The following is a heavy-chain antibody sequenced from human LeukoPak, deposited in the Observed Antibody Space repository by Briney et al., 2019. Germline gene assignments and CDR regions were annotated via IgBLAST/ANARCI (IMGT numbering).Heavy chain of an antibody. CDR3: AEARSSSWSYLES. CDR2: ISWEGSTT. J-gene: IGHJ4*02. CDR1: GFMFDDHT. D-gene: IGHD6-13*01. V-gene: IGHV3-43*01. Sequence: GGSLRLSCAASGFMFDDHTMHWVRQLPGQGLEWVSLISWEGSTTYYADSVKARFTISRDTSKNSLFLQMNSLRTEDTALYYCAEARSSSWSYLESWGQGTPVTVSS.